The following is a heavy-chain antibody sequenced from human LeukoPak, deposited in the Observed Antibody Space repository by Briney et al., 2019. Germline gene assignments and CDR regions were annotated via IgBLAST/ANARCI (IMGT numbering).Heavy chain of an antibody. V-gene: IGHV3-23*01. Sequence: PGGSLRLSCAASRFTFSSYAISWVRQAPGEGLEWVSHISGSGGSTYYADSVKGRFTISRDNSKNTLYLQMNSLRAEDTAVYYCARVQRGIAVALDYWGQGTLATVSS. CDR1: RFTFSSYA. D-gene: IGHD6-19*01. J-gene: IGHJ4*02. CDR2: ISGSGGST. CDR3: ARVQRGIAVALDY.